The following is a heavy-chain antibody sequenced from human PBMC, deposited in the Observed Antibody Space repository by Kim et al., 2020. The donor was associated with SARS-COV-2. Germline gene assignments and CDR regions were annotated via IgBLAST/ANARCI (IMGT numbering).Heavy chain of an antibody. V-gene: IGHV3-30*18. CDR2: ISYDGSNK. CDR1: GFTFSSYG. Sequence: GGSLRLSCAASGFTFSSYGMHWVRQAPGKGLEWVAVISYDGSNKYYADSVKGRFTISRDNSKNTLYLQMNSLRAEDTAVYYCAKDGGQDWGDTWGQGTLVTVSS. CDR3: AKDGGQDWGDT. J-gene: IGHJ5*02.